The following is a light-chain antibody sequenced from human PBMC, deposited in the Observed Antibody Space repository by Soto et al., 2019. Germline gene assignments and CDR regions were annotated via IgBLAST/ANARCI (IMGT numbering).Light chain of an antibody. CDR2: YNS. Sequence: SYELTQPPSVSVAPGETATITCGGYDSGTKSVHWYQQKPGQAPVLVIYYNSDRPSGIPERFSGSKSGNTATPTITTVEAGDEADFYCQVWDVSSDHVLFGGGTKLTVL. CDR3: QVWDVSSDHVL. V-gene: IGLV3-21*04. CDR1: DSGTKS. J-gene: IGLJ2*01.